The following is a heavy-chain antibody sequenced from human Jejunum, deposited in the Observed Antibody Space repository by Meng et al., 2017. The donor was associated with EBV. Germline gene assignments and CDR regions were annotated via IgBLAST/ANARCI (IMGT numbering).Heavy chain of an antibody. CDR3: ARDERLGPYYFEY. D-gene: IGHD1-1*01. CDR2: INTGNGDT. CDR1: GYTFTTYG. V-gene: IGHV1-3*04. Sequence: VQLVLPGAEVKKTEASVKISCRAAGYTFTTYGIHWTRQAPGERLELMGWINTGNGDTLYAQKFQGRVTITRDTSANTVYMDLSSLLSEDTAMYYCARDERLGPYYFEYWGQGTLVTVSS. J-gene: IGHJ4*02.